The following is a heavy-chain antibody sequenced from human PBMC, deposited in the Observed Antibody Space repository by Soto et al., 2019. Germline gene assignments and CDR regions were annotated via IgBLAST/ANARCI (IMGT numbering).Heavy chain of an antibody. J-gene: IGHJ3*01. CDR1: GYKFTNFW. CDR3: ARTMVAYLYNVSACSQ. D-gene: IGHD2-15*01. V-gene: IGHV5-51*01. CDR2: IYPGDSDT. Sequence: GESLKISCTGSGYKFTNFWIGWVRQKPGKGLEWMGIIYPGDSDTRYSPSFQGQVTISADKSINTAYLQWSSLKASDTAMYYCARTMVAYLYNVSACSQWGQGTIVXV.